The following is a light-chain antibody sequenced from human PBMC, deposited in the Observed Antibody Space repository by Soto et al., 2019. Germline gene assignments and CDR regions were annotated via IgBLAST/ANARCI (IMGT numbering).Light chain of an antibody. CDR1: QSVGSN. CDR3: QHYNNWPYT. Sequence: EIVMTQSPATLSVSPGEAATLSCRASQSVGSNLAWYQQKPGQAPRLLIYGASTRATGIPARFSGRGSGTEFTLTISSLQSEDFGIYYCQHYNNWPYTFGQGTQLEIK. V-gene: IGKV3-15*01. CDR2: GAS. J-gene: IGKJ2*01.